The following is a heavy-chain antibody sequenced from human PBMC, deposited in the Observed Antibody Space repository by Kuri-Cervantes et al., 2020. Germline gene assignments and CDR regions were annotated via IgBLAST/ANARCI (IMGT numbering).Heavy chain of an antibody. V-gene: IGHV1-69*13. J-gene: IGHJ4*02. CDR3: AREGWPGETPDY. CDR2: IIPIFGTA. Sequence: SVKVSCKASGGTFSSYAISWVRQAPGQGLEWMGGIIPIFGTANYAQKFQGRVTITADESTSTAYMELSSLRSEDTAVYYCAREGWPGETPDYWGQGTLVTVSS. D-gene: IGHD2-15*01. CDR1: GGTFSSYA.